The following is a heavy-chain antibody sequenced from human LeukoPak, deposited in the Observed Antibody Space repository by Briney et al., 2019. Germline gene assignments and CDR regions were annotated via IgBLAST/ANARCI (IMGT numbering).Heavy chain of an antibody. CDR3: ARGSSGWYVDY. J-gene: IGHJ4*02. CDR1: GFTFSDHW. V-gene: IGHV3-74*01. D-gene: IGHD6-19*01. Sequence: GGSLRPSCAASGFTFSDHWMHWVRQAPGKGLEWLSRIYNDGGRTSYADSVKGRFTISRDNGKNTLFLQLNSLRAEDTAVYYCARGSSGWYVDYWGRGTLVTVSS. CDR2: IYNDGGRT.